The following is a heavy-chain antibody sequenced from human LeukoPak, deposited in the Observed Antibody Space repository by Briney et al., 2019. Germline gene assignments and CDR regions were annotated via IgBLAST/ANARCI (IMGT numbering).Heavy chain of an antibody. V-gene: IGHV1-2*04. J-gene: IGHJ6*02. Sequence: GASVKVSCKASGYTFTSYDINWVRQAPGQGLEWMGWINPNSGGTNYAQKFQGWVTMTRDTSISTAYMELSRLRSDDTAVYYCARDRCSGGSCYDYYGMDVWGQGTTVTVSS. D-gene: IGHD2-15*01. CDR3: ARDRCSGGSCYDYYGMDV. CDR2: INPNSGGT. CDR1: GYTFTSYD.